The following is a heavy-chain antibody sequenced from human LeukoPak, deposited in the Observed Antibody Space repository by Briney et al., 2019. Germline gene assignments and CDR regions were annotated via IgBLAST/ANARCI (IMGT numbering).Heavy chain of an antibody. CDR3: VNAGYSGYDPSDY. D-gene: IGHD5-12*01. Sequence: QPGRSLRLSCAASGFTFSSYAMHWVRQAPGKGLEWVAVISYDGSNKYYADSVKGRFTISRDNSKNTLYLQMNSLRAEDTAVYYCVNAGYSGYDPSDYWGQGTLVTVSS. CDR1: GFTFSSYA. CDR2: ISYDGSNK. J-gene: IGHJ4*02. V-gene: IGHV3-30-3*01.